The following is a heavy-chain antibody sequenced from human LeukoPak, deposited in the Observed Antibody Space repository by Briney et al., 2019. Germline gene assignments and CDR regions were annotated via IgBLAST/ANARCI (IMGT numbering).Heavy chain of an antibody. CDR2: ISWDGGST. V-gene: IGHV3-43D*03. CDR1: GFTFDDYA. Sequence: GGPLRLSCAASGFTFDDYAMHWVRQAPGKGLEWVSLISWDGGSTYYAGSVKGRFTISRDNSKNSLYLQMNSLRAEDTALYYCAKGLSSRSSTPVDYWGQGTLVTVSS. D-gene: IGHD6-6*01. CDR3: AKGLSSRSSTPVDY. J-gene: IGHJ4*02.